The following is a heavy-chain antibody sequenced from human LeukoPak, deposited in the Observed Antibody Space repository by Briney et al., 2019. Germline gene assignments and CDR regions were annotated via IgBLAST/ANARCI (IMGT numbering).Heavy chain of an antibody. CDR3: AKVTYGSGTYGAFDY. D-gene: IGHD3-10*01. V-gene: IGHV3-23*01. Sequence: GGSLRLSCAASGFTFSIYAMSWVRQAPGKGLEWVSGISGSGGSTYYADSVKGRFTISRDNSKNTLYLQMNSLRAEDTAVYYCAKVTYGSGTYGAFDYWGQGTLVTVSS. CDR2: ISGSGGST. CDR1: GFTFSIYA. J-gene: IGHJ4*02.